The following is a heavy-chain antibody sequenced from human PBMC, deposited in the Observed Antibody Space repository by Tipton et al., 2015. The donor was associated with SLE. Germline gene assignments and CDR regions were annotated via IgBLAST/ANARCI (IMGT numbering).Heavy chain of an antibody. J-gene: IGHJ3*02. CDR3: ARDRADAFDI. V-gene: IGHV4-4*08. CDR1: GGSISSHY. CDR2: IYYSGST. Sequence: TLSLTCTVSGGSISSHYWSWVRQPPGKGLGWIGYIYYSGSTNYNPSLKSRVTISVDTSKNQFSLKLSSVTAADTAVYYCARDRADAFDIWGQGTMVTVSS.